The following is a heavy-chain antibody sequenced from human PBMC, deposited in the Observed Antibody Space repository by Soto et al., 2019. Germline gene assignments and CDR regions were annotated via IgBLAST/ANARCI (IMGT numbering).Heavy chain of an antibody. CDR1: GVSVSSGSFY. Sequence: SETLSLTCTVSGVSVSSGSFYWAWIRQPPWKGLEWIGSGSYSGTTNYKPSLKSRVTISVDTSRSQISLKVGSLTAADTAVYYCARGATVTQYDYWGQGXLVTVYS. D-gene: IGHD4-17*01. J-gene: IGHJ4*02. CDR2: GSYSGTT. CDR3: ARGATVTQYDY. V-gene: IGHV4-61*01.